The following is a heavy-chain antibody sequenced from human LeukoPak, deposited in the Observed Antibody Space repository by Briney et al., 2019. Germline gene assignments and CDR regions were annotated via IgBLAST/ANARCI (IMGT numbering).Heavy chain of an antibody. CDR3: ARGTYYYDSSGYYPPVDYFDY. V-gene: IGHV4-34*01. J-gene: IGHJ4*02. Sequence: KPSETLSLTCAVYGGSFSGYYWSWIRQPPGKGLEWIGEINHSGSTNYNPSLKSRVTISVDTSKNQFSLKLSSVTAADTAVYYCARGTYYYDSSGYYPPVDYFDYWGQGTLVTVSS. CDR2: INHSGST. CDR1: GGSFSGYY. D-gene: IGHD3-22*01.